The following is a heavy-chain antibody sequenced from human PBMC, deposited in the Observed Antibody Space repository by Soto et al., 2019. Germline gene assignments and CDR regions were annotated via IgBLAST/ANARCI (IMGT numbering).Heavy chain of an antibody. D-gene: IGHD2-15*01. CDR2: IRGGGTTM. V-gene: IGHV3-48*03. CDR3: AGRDGHNRRKAPYYYYYYGMDV. CDR1: GFTFSSYE. Sequence: GGSLRLSCVASGFTFSSYEMNWVRQAPGKGLEWISYIRGGGTTMYYADSVKGRFTISRDNTKNSLYLQMNSLTAEDTAVYYCAGRDGHNRRKAPYYYYYYGMDVWGQGTTVTVSS. J-gene: IGHJ6*02.